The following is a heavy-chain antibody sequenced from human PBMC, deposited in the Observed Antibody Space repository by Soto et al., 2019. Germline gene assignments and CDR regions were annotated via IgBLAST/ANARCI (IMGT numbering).Heavy chain of an antibody. CDR3: ARVPYSSSTYYYYYMDV. CDR1: GYTFTSYG. Sequence: ASVKVSCKASGYTFTSYGISWVRQAPGQGLEWMGWISAYNGNTNYAQKLQGRVTMTTDTSTSTAYMELRSLRSDDTAVYYCARVPYSSSTYYYYYMDVWGKGTTVTVSS. D-gene: IGHD6-13*01. V-gene: IGHV1-18*01. CDR2: ISAYNGNT. J-gene: IGHJ6*03.